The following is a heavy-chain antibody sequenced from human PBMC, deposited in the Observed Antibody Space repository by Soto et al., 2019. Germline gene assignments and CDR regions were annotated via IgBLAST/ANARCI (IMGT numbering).Heavy chain of an antibody. CDR2: ISWNGGSI. CDR3: AQGPDADRSDYFDN. D-gene: IGHD3-16*02. Sequence: EVQLVESGGGLVQPGGSLRLSCAASGFTFDDYAMHWVRQAPGKGLEWVSGISWNGGSIGYADSVKGRFTISRDNAKNSLYLQMSSLRAEDTALYYCAQGPDADRSDYFDNWGQGTLVTVSS. J-gene: IGHJ4*02. CDR1: GFTFDDYA. V-gene: IGHV3-9*01.